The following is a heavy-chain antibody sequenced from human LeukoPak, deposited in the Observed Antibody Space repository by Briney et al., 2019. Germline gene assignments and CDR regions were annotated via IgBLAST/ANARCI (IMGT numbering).Heavy chain of an antibody. D-gene: IGHD5-18*01. V-gene: IGHV4-59*01. CDR2: IYYSGSI. CDR3: AGGLDTAMVTGGYNWFDP. CDR1: GGSISSYY. J-gene: IGHJ5*02. Sequence: PSETLSLTCTVSGGSISSYYWSWIRQPPGKGLEWIGYIYYSGSINYNPSLKSRVTISVDTSKNQFSLKLSSVTAADTAVYYCAGGLDTAMVTGGYNWFDPWGQGTLVTVSS.